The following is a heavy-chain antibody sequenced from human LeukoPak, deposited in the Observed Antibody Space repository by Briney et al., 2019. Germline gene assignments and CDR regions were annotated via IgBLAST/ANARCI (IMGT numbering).Heavy chain of an antibody. J-gene: IGHJ5*02. CDR3: ARTAQGTSSLEFDP. CDR2: MYHSGGT. Sequence: SETLSLTCTVSGYSISSGYYWGWIRQAPGKGLEWIATMYHSGGTYYNPSLKSRVTISIDMSKNQFSLKVNSVTAADTAVYYCARTAQGTSSLEFDPWGQGTLVTVSS. V-gene: IGHV4-38-2*02. D-gene: IGHD6-13*01. CDR1: GYSISSGYY.